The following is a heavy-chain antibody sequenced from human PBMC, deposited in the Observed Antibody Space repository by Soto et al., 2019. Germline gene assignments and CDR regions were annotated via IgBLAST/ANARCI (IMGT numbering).Heavy chain of an antibody. J-gene: IGHJ4*02. CDR3: ARDRAYVWGSYRPDRYYFDY. CDR1: GGTFGSYA. CDR2: IIPIFGTA. Sequence: GASVKVSCTASGGTFGSYAISWVRQAPGQGLEWMGGIIPIFGTANYAQKFQGRVTITADESTSTTYMELSSLRSEDTAVYYCARDRAYVWGSYRPDRYYFDYWGQGTLVTVSS. V-gene: IGHV1-69*13. D-gene: IGHD3-16*02.